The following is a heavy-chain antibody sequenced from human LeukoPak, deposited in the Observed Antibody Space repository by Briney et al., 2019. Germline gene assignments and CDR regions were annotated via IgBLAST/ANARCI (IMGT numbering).Heavy chain of an antibody. CDR2: IWYDGSDK. CDR3: ARDWSPGGPEGWFDP. D-gene: IGHD2-8*02. Sequence: SGGSLRFSCAASGFTFSSYGMHWVRQAPSKRLEWVAAIWYDGSDKYYADSVKGRFTISRDNSKNTLHLQMNSLRAEDTAVYYCARDWSPGGPEGWFDPWGQGTLVTVSS. J-gene: IGHJ5*02. V-gene: IGHV3-33*01. CDR1: GFTFSSYG.